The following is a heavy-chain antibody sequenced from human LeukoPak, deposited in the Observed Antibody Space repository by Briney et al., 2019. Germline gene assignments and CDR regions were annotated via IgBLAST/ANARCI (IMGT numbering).Heavy chain of an antibody. CDR3: ARTLDGSYYVLDY. CDR1: GFTVSSNY. CDR2: IYSGGST. Sequence: GGSLRLSCAASGFTVSSNYMSWVRQAPGKGLEWVSVIYSGGSTYYADSVKGRFTISRDNSKNTLYLQMNSLGAVDTAVYYCARTLDGSYYVLDYWGQGTLVTVSS. D-gene: IGHD1-26*01. J-gene: IGHJ4*02. V-gene: IGHV3-53*01.